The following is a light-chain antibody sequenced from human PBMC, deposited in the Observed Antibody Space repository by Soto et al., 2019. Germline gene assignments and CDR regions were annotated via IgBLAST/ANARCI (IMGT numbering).Light chain of an antibody. V-gene: IGKV3-20*01. CDR1: QSVSSSY. J-gene: IGKJ4*01. CDR3: XXXDSSPLT. Sequence: EIVLTQSPGTLSLSPGXXXTXXXXASQSVSSSYLAWYQQKPGQAPRLLIYGASSRATGIPDRFSGSGSGTDFTLTISRLEPXXXXVXYXXXXDSSPLTFGGGTKVEIK. CDR2: GAS.